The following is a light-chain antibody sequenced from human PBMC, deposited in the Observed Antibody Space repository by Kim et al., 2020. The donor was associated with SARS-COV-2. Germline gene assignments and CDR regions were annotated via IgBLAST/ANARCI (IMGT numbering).Light chain of an antibody. V-gene: IGKV1-5*03. Sequence: DIQMTQSPSTLSASVGDRVTITCRASQSINIWLAWYQQKPGKAPKLLIYKASTLEGGVPSRFSGSGSGTEFTLTISTLQPDDFATYSCQQYDSHPYTFGKGTKLEI. CDR1: QSINIW. CDR3: QQYDSHPYT. J-gene: IGKJ2*01. CDR2: KAS.